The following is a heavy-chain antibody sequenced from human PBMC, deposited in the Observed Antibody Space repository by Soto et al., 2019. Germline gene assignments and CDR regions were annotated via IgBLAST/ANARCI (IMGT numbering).Heavy chain of an antibody. CDR1: GFTFSDFA. D-gene: IGHD3-10*01. V-gene: IGHV3-23*01. J-gene: IGHJ6*02. CDR3: AAPRDEYGSGVSWFTYGMDI. CDR2: LDGAGVST. Sequence: GGSLRLSCLASGFTFSDFAMTWVRHVPGRGLEWVASLDGAGVSTYYAESVRGRFSISRDNSHNTLFLQMKRLTVDDTAIYYCAAPRDEYGSGVSWFTYGMDIWGQGTTVTVSS.